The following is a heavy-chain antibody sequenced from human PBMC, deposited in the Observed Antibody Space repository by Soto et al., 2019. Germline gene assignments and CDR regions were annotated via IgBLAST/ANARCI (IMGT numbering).Heavy chain of an antibody. Sequence: EVQLVESGGGLVQPGGSLRLSCAAFGFAFSSYWMHWFRQVPGKGLVWVSRINSDGSSTNYADSVKGRFTISRDNAKTTLYLQMNSLRAEDTAVYYCARGGGGAYGSGFVWGQGTTVTVSS. J-gene: IGHJ6*02. CDR3: ARGGGGAYGSGFV. V-gene: IGHV3-74*01. CDR1: GFAFSSYW. D-gene: IGHD3-10*01. CDR2: INSDGSST.